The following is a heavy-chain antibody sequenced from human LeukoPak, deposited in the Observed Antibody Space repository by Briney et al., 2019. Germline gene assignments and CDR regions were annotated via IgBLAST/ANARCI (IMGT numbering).Heavy chain of an antibody. CDR1: GYTFTSYG. CDR3: ASISGYAPSWHPGHRKLYEGDFDY. J-gene: IGHJ4*02. Sequence: ASVKVSCKASGYTFTSYGISWVRQAPGQGLEWMGWISAYNGNTNYAQKFQGRVTMTRDTSISTAYMELSRLRSDDTAVYYCASISGYAPSWHPGHRKLYEGDFDYWGQGTLVTVSS. V-gene: IGHV1-18*01. CDR2: ISAYNGNT. D-gene: IGHD5-12*01.